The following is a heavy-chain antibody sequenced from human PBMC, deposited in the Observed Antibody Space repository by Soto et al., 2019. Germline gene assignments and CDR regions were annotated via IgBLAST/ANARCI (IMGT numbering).Heavy chain of an antibody. CDR3: ARDGSSSWFGVGIWYFDY. CDR1: GFTFSSYG. J-gene: IGHJ4*02. V-gene: IGHV3-33*01. CDR2: IWYDGSNK. Sequence: GGSLRLSCAASGFTFSSYGMHWVRQAPGKGLEWVAVIWYDGSNKYYADSVKGRFTISRDNSKNTLYLQMNSLRAEDTAVYYCARDGSSSWFGVGIWYFDYWGQGTLVTVSS. D-gene: IGHD6-13*01.